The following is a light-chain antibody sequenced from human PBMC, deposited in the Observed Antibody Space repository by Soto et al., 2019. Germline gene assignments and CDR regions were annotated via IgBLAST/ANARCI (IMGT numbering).Light chain of an antibody. Sequence: QSVLTQPRSVSGSLGQSVTISCTETSRDVGGYDYVSWYEQHPGKAPKLLLYDVTKRPSGVPDRFTGSKSADTASLTISGLQIDDEADYYCCSYAGTYNAVFGGGTKVTVL. CDR2: DVT. CDR1: SRDVGGYDY. CDR3: CSYAGTYNAV. V-gene: IGLV2-11*01. J-gene: IGLJ2*01.